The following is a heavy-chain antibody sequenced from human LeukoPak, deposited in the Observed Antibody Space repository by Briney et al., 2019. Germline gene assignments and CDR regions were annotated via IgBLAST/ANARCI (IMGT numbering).Heavy chain of an antibody. D-gene: IGHD7-27*01. J-gene: IGHJ4*02. CDR1: GFTFSSYW. V-gene: IGHV3-7*03. CDR2: INHNGNVN. CDR3: AAWGSGNC. Sequence: GGSLRLSCAASGFTFSSYWMNWARQAPGKGLEWVASINHNGNVNYYVDSVKGRFTISRDNAEKLVHLQMNSLGDEDTAVYYCAAWGSGNCWGQGTLVTVSS.